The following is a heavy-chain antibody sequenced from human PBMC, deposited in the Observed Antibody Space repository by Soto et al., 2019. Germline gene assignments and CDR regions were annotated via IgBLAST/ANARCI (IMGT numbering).Heavy chain of an antibody. V-gene: IGHV3-7*05. J-gene: IGHJ4*02. CDR1: GFTFSNYW. D-gene: IGHD1-26*01. CDR3: ARVKSLSGDN. Sequence: GGSLRLSCAASGFTFSNYWMSWVRQAPGKGLEWVANIKQDGNEKYYVDSVKGRFIISRDNAKNSLYLQMNSLRAEDTAVYYCARVKSLSGDNWGQAILVTVS. CDR2: IKQDGNEK.